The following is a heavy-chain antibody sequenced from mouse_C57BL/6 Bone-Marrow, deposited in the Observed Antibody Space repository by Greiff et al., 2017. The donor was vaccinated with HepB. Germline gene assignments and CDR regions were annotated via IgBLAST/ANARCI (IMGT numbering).Heavy chain of an antibody. D-gene: IGHD2-5*01. V-gene: IGHV1-39*01. Sequence: EVQLQQSGPELVKPGASVKISCKASGYSFTDYNMNWVKQSNGKSLEWIGVINPKYGTTSYNHKFNGKATLTVDQSSNTAYMQLNSLTSEDSAVYYWARDSNYVGWFAYWGQGTLVTVSA. CDR1: GYSFTDYN. CDR2: INPKYGTT. CDR3: ARDSNYVGWFAY. J-gene: IGHJ3*01.